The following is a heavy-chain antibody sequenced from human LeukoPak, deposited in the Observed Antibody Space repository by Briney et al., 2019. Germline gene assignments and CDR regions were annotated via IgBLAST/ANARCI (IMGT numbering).Heavy chain of an antibody. CDR2: IYYSGST. Sequence: SETLSLTCTVSGGSISSGGYYWSWIRQHPGKGLEWIGYIYYSGSTYYNPSLKSRVTISVDTSKNQFSLKLSSVTAADTAVYYCARLKMDYRSPWSRQGGKYFYYGMDVWGQGTTVTVSS. CDR1: GGSISSGGYY. D-gene: IGHD6-19*01. CDR3: ARLKMDYRSPWSRQGGKYFYYGMDV. J-gene: IGHJ6*02. V-gene: IGHV4-31*03.